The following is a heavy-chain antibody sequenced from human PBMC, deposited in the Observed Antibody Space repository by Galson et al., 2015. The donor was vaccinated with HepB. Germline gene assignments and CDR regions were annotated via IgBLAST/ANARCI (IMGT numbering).Heavy chain of an antibody. CDR3: ARDSLGGFGAHDY. J-gene: IGHJ4*02. CDR1: GFPFSDFT. D-gene: IGHD5-12*01. Sequence: SLRLSCAASGFPFSDFTMNWVRQAPGKGLEWISLISSSRSYIYYADSVKGRFTISRDNTKSSLYLLMNNLRAEDTAVYYCARDSLGGFGAHDYWGQGSLVTVSS. V-gene: IGHV3-21*01. CDR2: ISSSRSYI.